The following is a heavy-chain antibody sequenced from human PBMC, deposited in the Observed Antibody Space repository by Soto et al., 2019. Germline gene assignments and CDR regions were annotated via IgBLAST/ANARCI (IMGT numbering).Heavy chain of an antibody. D-gene: IGHD3-10*01. CDR3: ARHAYGSGFYYGMNV. J-gene: IGHJ6*04. Sequence: QVQLQESGPGLVKPSETLSLTCTVSGGSITSYYWSWIRQPPGKGLAWLGYIYYTGSTNYKPSLKSRVPISLDTPKIQVCLKLSSVTAADAAGYYCARHAYGSGFYYGMNVWGEGTTDTVSS. CDR2: IYYTGST. V-gene: IGHV4-59*08. CDR1: GGSITSYY.